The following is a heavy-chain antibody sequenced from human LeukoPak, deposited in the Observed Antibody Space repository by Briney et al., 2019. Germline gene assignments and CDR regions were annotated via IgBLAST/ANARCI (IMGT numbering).Heavy chain of an antibody. J-gene: IGHJ6*02. CDR1: GFTFSSYS. V-gene: IGHV3-21*01. CDR2: ISSSSSYI. Sequence: GGSLRLSCAASGFTFSSYSMNWVRQAPGKGLEWVSSISSSSSYIYYADSVKGRFTISRDNAKNSLYLQMNSLRAEDTAVYYCARVLGYYYYYGIGVWGQGTTVTVSS. CDR3: ARVLGYYYYYGIGV.